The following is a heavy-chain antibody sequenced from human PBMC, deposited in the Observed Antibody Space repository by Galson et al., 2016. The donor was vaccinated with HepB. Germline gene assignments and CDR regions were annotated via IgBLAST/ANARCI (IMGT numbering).Heavy chain of an antibody. J-gene: IGHJ5*01. Sequence: SLRLSCAASGFTLNTYAMSWVRQAPGKGLEWVSSVSGTGANTWYADSVKGRFTISRDNSKNTLSLQMSSLRADDTAVYYCARLGYRSTWFDYWGQGALVTVSS. CDR2: VSGTGANT. CDR1: GFTLNTYA. V-gene: IGHV3-23*01. D-gene: IGHD2-2*01. CDR3: ARLGYRSTWFDY.